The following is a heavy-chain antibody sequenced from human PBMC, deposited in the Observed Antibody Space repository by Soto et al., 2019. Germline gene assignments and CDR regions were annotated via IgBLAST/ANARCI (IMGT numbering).Heavy chain of an antibody. Sequence: QVQLVQSGAEVKKPGASVKISCKASAYTFTTYYMHWVRQAPGQGLDWMGIINPSGGSTYYPQKFQGRVTMTRETSTSTVYMELSSLTSEDTAVYYCARDSGKVVATHTFDHWGQGTLVTVSS. D-gene: IGHD2-15*01. CDR1: AYTFTTYY. V-gene: IGHV1-46*03. CDR2: INPSGGST. J-gene: IGHJ4*02. CDR3: ARDSGKVVATHTFDH.